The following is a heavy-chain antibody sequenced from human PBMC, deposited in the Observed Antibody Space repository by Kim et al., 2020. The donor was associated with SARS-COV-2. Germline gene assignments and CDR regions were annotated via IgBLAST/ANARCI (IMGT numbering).Heavy chain of an antibody. CDR1: GFSFSTFE. J-gene: IGHJ4*02. Sequence: GGSLRLSCAASGFSFSTFEMSWGRQAPGKGLEWVSTISPNGGQTHYADSVKGRFTISRDNSQNTLYSQMNSLRVEDTAAYFCAKGSLFDWWGQGTLVTVSS. CDR3: AKGSLFDW. D-gene: IGHD1-26*01. V-gene: IGHV3-23*01. CDR2: ISPNGGQT.